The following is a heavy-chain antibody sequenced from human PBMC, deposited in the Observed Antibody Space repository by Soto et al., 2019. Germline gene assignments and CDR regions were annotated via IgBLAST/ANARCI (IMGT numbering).Heavy chain of an antibody. CDR2: TSFDGSSG. CDR1: GFTFSSSG. D-gene: IGHD6-19*01. CDR3: AKSPPAVAGYFDY. J-gene: IGHJ4*02. V-gene: IGHV3-30*18. Sequence: QVQLVESGGGVVQPGRSLRLSCAASGFTFSSSGMHWVRQAPGKGLEWVAVTSFDGSSGYYADSVRGRFTISRDNSNNTLELQMNSLRAEDTAVYYCAKSPPAVAGYFDYWGQGTLVTVSS.